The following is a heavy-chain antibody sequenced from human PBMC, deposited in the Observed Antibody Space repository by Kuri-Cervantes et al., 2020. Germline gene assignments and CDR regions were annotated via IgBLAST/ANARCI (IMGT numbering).Heavy chain of an antibody. CDR3: ASRDQAAEYLRYGMDV. V-gene: IGHV1-18*01. CDR1: GYTFTSYG. Sequence: ASVKVSCKASGYTFTSYGISWVRQAPGQGLEWMGWISAYNGNTNYAQKLQGRVTITADESTSTAYMELSSLRSEDTAVYYCASRDQAAEYLRYGMDVWGQGTTVTSP. J-gene: IGHJ6*02. D-gene: IGHD6-13*01. CDR2: ISAYNGNT.